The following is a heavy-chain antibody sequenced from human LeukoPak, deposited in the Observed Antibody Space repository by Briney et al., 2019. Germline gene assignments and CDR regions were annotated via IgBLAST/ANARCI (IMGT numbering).Heavy chain of an antibody. Sequence: GASVKVSCKASGYTFTSYYMHWVRQAPGQGLEWMGIINPSGGSTSYAQKFQGRVTMTRDTSTSTVYMELSSLRSEDTAVYYCARGILPDCSGGSCYSNDAFDIWGQGTMVTVSS. CDR2: INPSGGST. J-gene: IGHJ3*02. V-gene: IGHV1-46*01. CDR1: GYTFTSYY. D-gene: IGHD2-15*01. CDR3: ARGILPDCSGGSCYSNDAFDI.